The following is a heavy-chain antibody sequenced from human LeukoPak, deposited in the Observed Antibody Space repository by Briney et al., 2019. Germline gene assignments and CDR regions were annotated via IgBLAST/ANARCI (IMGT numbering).Heavy chain of an antibody. CDR1: GFTFSSYW. Sequence: PGGSLRLSCAASGFTFSSYWMHWVRQAPGKGLVWVSRINSDGSSTSYADSVKGRFTISRDNAKNTLYLQMNSLRAEDTAVYYCARYFPALAAFDIWGQGTMVTASS. V-gene: IGHV3-74*01. CDR2: INSDGSST. CDR3: ARYFPALAAFDI. J-gene: IGHJ3*02. D-gene: IGHD3-9*01.